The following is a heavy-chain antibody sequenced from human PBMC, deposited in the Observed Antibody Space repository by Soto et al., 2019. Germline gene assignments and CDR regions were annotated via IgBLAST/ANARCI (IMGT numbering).Heavy chain of an antibody. V-gene: IGHV3-33*01. Sequence: QVQLVESGGGVVQPGGSLRLSCAASGFTFNNYGMHWVRQAPGKGLEWVAVIWNDGSDYYYATSVKGGFTISRDNSKSTLYLQMSSLRAEDTAVYFCARRQISPPTRGAAAARGGMDVWGQGTTVTVSS. CDR3: ARRQISPPTRGAAAARGGMDV. CDR1: GFTFNNYG. CDR2: IWNDGSDY. J-gene: IGHJ6*02. D-gene: IGHD6-13*01.